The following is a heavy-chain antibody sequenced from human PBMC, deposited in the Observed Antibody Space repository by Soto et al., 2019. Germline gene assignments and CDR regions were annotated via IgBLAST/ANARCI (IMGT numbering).Heavy chain of an antibody. CDR1: GGSIRRGGYY. J-gene: IGHJ6*02. CDR3: AREKGMVRGDPPKGMDV. V-gene: IGHV4-31*03. Sequence: QVQLQESGPGLVKPSQTLSLTCTVSGGSIRRGGYYWSWIRQHPGKGLEWIGYIYYSGSTYYNPSLKSRVTISVDTSKNQFSLKLSSVTAADTAVYYCAREKGMVRGDPPKGMDVWGQGTTVTVSS. D-gene: IGHD3-10*01. CDR2: IYYSGST.